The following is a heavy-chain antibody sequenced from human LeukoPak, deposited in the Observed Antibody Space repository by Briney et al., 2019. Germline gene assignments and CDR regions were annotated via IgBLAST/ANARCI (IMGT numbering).Heavy chain of an antibody. CDR3: AREDYDILTGYLQIDY. CDR1: GYTFTGYY. V-gene: IGHV1-2*02. D-gene: IGHD3-9*01. Sequence: ASVKVSCKASGYTFTGYYMHWVRQAPGQGLEWMGWINSNSGGTNYAQKFQGRVTMTRDTSISTAYMELSRLRSDDTAVYYCAREDYDILTGYLQIDYWGQGTLVTVSS. J-gene: IGHJ4*02. CDR2: INSNSGGT.